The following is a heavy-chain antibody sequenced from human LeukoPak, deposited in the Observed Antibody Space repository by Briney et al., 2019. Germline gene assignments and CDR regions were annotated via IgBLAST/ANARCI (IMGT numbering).Heavy chain of an antibody. CDR3: ARQIAYYYDSSGYYTTDY. CDR1: GFTFYSYE. D-gene: IGHD3-22*01. J-gene: IGHJ4*02. CDR2: ISSSGSTI. V-gene: IGHV3-48*03. Sequence: GGSVRHSCAASGFTFYSYEINWVRQAPGKGLEWVSYISSSGSTIYYADSVKGRFTISRDTAKNSLYLQMNSLRAEDTAVYYCARQIAYYYDSSGYYTTDYWGQGTLVTVSS.